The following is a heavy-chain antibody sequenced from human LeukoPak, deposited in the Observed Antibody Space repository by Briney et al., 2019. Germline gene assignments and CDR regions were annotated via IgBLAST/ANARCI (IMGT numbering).Heavy chain of an antibody. Sequence: SETLSLTCSVSGASITSNSFYWGWVRQAPGKGLEWIGSVSYRGNTNYNPSLKSRVTMSVDTSKNQFSLRLTSVTAADTAIFYCVRRASWFGEFYLDFWGRGTLVTVSS. CDR2: VSYRGNT. D-gene: IGHD3-10*01. CDR1: GASITSNSFY. CDR3: VRRASWFGEFYLDF. J-gene: IGHJ4*02. V-gene: IGHV4-39*01.